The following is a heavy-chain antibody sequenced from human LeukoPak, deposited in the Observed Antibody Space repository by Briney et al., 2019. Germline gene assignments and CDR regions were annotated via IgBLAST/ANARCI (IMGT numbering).Heavy chain of an antibody. CDR1: GGSVGGYY. D-gene: IGHD6-13*01. CDR2: FFSTGGT. CDR3: ASRDASSNWYFGH. V-gene: IGHV4-4*09. Sequence: SETLSLTCTVSGGSVGGYYWTWIRQPPGGRLQWIGFFFSTGGTNYNPSLKSRVAISTDTSKNHFSLRLTSVTAADTAVYYCASRDASSNWYFGHWGQGHLVTVSS. J-gene: IGHJ4*02.